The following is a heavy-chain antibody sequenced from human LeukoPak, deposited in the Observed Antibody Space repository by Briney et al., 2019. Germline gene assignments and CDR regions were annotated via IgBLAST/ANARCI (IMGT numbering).Heavy chain of an antibody. V-gene: IGHV4-34*01. Sequence: PSETLSLTCAVYGGSFSGYYWSWIRQPPGKGLEWIGEINHIGSTNYNPSLKSRVTISVDTSKNQFSLKLSSVTAADTAVYYCARLSQIIVVVPAAIFFDYWGQGTLVTVSS. CDR1: GGSFSGYY. D-gene: IGHD2-2*01. CDR3: ARLSQIIVVVPAAIFFDY. J-gene: IGHJ4*02. CDR2: INHIGST.